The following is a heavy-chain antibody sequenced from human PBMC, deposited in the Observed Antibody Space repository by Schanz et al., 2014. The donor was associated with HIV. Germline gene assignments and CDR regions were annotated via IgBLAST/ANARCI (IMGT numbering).Heavy chain of an antibody. CDR1: GFTFDDYA. Sequence: EVQLVESGGGLVQPGRSLRLSCAASGFTFDDYAMHWVRQAPGKGLEWVSGISWNSGSIGYADSVKGRFTISRDNAKNSLYLQMNSLRAEDTALYYCAKDFYFRPGRAAAVSFFDYGGQGTLVTLSS. V-gene: IGHV3-9*01. CDR2: ISWNSGSI. J-gene: IGHJ4*02. D-gene: IGHD6-13*01. CDR3: AKDFYFRPGRAAAVSFFDY.